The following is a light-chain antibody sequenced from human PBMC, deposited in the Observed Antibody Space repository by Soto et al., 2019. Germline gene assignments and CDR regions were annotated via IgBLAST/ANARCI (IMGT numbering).Light chain of an antibody. Sequence: QSSLAQPGSVSGCPGQSITISCTGASSDVGAYDYVSWYQQHPDKAPTLMIYEVSNRPSGVSNRFSGSKSVNTATLTISGLQAEDEAVYYCSSYTSSSTRVFGTESKVPVL. CDR2: EVS. CDR1: SSDVGAYDY. CDR3: SSYTSSSTRV. V-gene: IGLV2-14*03. J-gene: IGLJ1*01.